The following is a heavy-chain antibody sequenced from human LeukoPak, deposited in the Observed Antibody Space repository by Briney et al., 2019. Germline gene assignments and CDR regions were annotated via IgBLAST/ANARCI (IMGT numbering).Heavy chain of an antibody. V-gene: IGHV1-69*06. D-gene: IGHD3-22*01. CDR2: IIPIFGTA. CDR3: ARVSTTITMIVVVTYAFDI. CDR1: GGTFSSYA. J-gene: IGHJ3*02. Sequence: GASVKVSCKASGGTFSSYAISWVRQAPGQGLEWMGGIIPIFGTANYAQKFQGRVTITADTSTSTAYMELSSLRSEDTAVYYCARVSTTITMIVVVTYAFDIWGQGTMVTVSS.